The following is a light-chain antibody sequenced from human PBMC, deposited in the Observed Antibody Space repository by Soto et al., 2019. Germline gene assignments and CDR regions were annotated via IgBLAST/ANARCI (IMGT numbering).Light chain of an antibody. J-gene: IGLJ2*01. CDR1: ALPNQY. CDR3: QSADSSGTVV. CDR2: KDS. Sequence: SYELTQPPSVSVSPGQTARITCSGDALPNQYAYWYQQKPGQAPVLVIYKDSERPSGIPERFSGSSSGTTVTLTISGVQADDEADYYCQSADSSGTVVFGGGTKLTVL. V-gene: IGLV3-25*03.